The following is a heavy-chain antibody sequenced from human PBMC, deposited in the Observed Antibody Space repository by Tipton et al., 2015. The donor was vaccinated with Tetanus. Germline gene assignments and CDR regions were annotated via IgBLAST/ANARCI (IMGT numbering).Heavy chain of an antibody. CDR3: VTVNFPNYYHYGMDV. J-gene: IGHJ6*02. V-gene: IGHV4-34*01. D-gene: IGHD1-1*01. CDR1: GGSFSNYF. Sequence: LRLSCAVYGGSFSNYFWRWIRQPPGKGLEWIGEISPSGNTNYNPSLKSRVTISADTSRNQFSLTLSSVTAADTAVYYCVTVNFPNYYHYGMDVWGQGTTVTVSS. CDR2: ISPSGNT.